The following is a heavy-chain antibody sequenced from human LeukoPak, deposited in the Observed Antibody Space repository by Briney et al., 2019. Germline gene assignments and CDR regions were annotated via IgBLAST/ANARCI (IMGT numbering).Heavy chain of an antibody. CDR3: ATGPRKGDAFDI. J-gene: IGHJ3*02. Sequence: GGSLRLSCAASGFTFSRNTMNWVRQAPGKGLEWVSSISSSSSYIYYADSVKGRFIISRDNAKNSLYLQMNSLRAEDTAVYYCATGPRKGDAFDIWGQGTMVTVSS. CDR1: GFTFSRNT. CDR2: ISSSSSYI. V-gene: IGHV3-21*01.